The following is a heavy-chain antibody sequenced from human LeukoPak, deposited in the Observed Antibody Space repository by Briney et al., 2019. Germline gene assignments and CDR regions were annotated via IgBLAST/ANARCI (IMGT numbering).Heavy chain of an antibody. J-gene: IGHJ4*02. D-gene: IGHD5-12*01. CDR1: GYTFTSYG. V-gene: IGHV1-18*01. CDR3: ARDRGYSGYDSGFDY. CDR2: ISAYNGNT. Sequence: GASVKVSCKASGYTFTSYGISWVRQAPGQGLEWMGWISAYNGNTNYAQKLQGRVTMTTDTSTSTAYMELRSLRSDDTDVYYCARDRGYSGYDSGFDYWGQGTLVTVSS.